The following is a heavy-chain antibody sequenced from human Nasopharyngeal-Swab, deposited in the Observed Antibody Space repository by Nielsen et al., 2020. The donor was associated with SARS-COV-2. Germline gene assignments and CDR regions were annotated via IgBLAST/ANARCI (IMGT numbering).Heavy chain of an antibody. CDR2: IYHSGST. Sequence: LRLPFTVSGGPMRSDDYSWTWIRQTPGKGLEWICYIYHSGSTYYNPSLKSRVIISVDTSKNQFSLKLNSVTTADTAVYYRARNSGDYASECFHPWGQGTLVTVSS. CDR1: GGPMRSDDYS. CDR3: ARNSGDYASECFHP. V-gene: IGHV4-30-4*01. D-gene: IGHD4-17*01. J-gene: IGHJ1*01.